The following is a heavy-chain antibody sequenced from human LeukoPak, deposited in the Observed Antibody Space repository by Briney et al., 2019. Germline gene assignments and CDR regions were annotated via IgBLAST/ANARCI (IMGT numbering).Heavy chain of an antibody. V-gene: IGHV1-8*01. Sequence: ASVKVSCKASGYTFTSYDINWVRQATGQGFEWMGWMNPDSGNTGYAQKFQGRVTMTRNTSISTAYMELSSLRSEDTAVYYCARAPHYYYMDVWGKGTTVTVSS. CDR2: MNPDSGNT. CDR3: ARAPHYYYMDV. J-gene: IGHJ6*03. CDR1: GYTFTSYD.